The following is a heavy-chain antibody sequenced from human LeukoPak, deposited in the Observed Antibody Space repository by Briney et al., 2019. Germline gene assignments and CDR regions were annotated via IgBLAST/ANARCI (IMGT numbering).Heavy chain of an antibody. CDR1: GYSFSSYW. CDR2: IYPDDTDT. V-gene: IGHV5-51*01. D-gene: IGHD3-22*01. Sequence: GESLKISFKGSGYSFSSYWIGWVRRMPGKGLECMGIIYPDDTDTRYSPAFQGEVTISADKSMSTAYLQWSSLKASDTAMYYCARQTGSGFRSFDYWGQGTLVTVSS. J-gene: IGHJ4*02. CDR3: ARQTGSGFRSFDY.